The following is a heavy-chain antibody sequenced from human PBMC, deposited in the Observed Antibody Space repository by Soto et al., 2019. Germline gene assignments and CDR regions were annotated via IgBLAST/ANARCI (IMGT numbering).Heavy chain of an antibody. Sequence: QVQLVPAGAEVKKTGASVKVACKASGYTFTSYGISWVRQAPGQGLEWMGWISAYNGNTNYAQRLQGRVTMTTDTSTGKAYMELRSLRSDDTAVYYCSRGPDYGDYEDYYGMDVWGHGNTVTGSS. CDR3: SRGPDYGDYEDYYGMDV. CDR2: ISAYNGNT. D-gene: IGHD4-17*01. J-gene: IGHJ6*02. CDR1: GYTFTSYG. V-gene: IGHV1-18*01.